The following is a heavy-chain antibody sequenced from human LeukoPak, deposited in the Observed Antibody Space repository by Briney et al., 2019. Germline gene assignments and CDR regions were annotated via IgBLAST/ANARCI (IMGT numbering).Heavy chain of an antibody. CDR1: GGSISSSSYY. V-gene: IGHV4-39*07. CDR2: IYYSGST. D-gene: IGHD3-10*01. Sequence: PSETLSLTCTVSGGSISSSSYYWGWIRQPPGKGLEWIGSIYYSGSTYYNPSLKSRVTISVDTSKNQFSLKLSSVTAADTAVYYCARGMVRGVTHLDYWGQGTLVTASS. J-gene: IGHJ4*02. CDR3: ARGMVRGVTHLDY.